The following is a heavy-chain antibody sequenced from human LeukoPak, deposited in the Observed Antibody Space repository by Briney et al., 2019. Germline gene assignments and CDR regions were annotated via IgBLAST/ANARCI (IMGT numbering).Heavy chain of an antibody. CDR1: GFTFTDSV. D-gene: IGHD3-22*01. Sequence: SVKVSCKASGFTFTDSVMQWVRQARGQRLEWIGWIVVGSGNTNYAQKFQERVTITRDMSTSTAYMELSSLRSEDTAVYYCAAVTSYDTSGYYYEGNAFDIWGQGTLVTVSS. CDR3: AAVTSYDTSGYYYEGNAFDI. J-gene: IGHJ3*02. CDR2: IVVGSGNT. V-gene: IGHV1-58*02.